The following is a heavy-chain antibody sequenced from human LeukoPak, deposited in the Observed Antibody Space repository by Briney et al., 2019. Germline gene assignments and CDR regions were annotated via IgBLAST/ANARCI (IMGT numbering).Heavy chain of an antibody. Sequence: ASVKVSCKASGYTFTKYGISWVRQAPGQGLEWMGWISAYNGNTNYAQKFQGRVTMTTETSTKTAYMELRSLTSDDTAVYYCARQLLEWSPKSSYYSYYYMDVWGQGTTVTVSS. CDR3: ARQLLEWSPKSSYYSYYYMDV. CDR1: GYTFTKYG. J-gene: IGHJ6*03. V-gene: IGHV1-18*01. CDR2: ISAYNGNT. D-gene: IGHD3-3*01.